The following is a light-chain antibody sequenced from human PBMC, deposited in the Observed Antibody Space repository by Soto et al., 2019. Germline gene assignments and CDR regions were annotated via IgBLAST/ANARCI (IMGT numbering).Light chain of an antibody. CDR2: AAS. J-gene: IGKJ4*01. CDR3: LKHYEHPLA. Sequence: QYLCSVSFWLRVWVTVVAGASQGIGNDLGWFQQKPGKAPKRLIYAASSLQSGVPSRFRGSGSGTEFTLTLSSLQPEDFATYFILKHYEHPLALGGGTKVDIK. CDR1: QGIGND. V-gene: IGKV1-17*01.